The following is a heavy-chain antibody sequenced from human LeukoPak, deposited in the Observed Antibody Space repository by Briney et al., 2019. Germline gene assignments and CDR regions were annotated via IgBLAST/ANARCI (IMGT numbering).Heavy chain of an antibody. Sequence: GASVKVSCKASGGTFSSYAISWVRQAPGQGLEWMGGIIPIFGTANYAQKFQGRVTITADKSTSTAYMELSSLRSEDTAVYYCARSTATPYYYYYMDVWGKGTTVTVSS. CDR3: ARSTATPYYYYYMDV. D-gene: IGHD4-11*01. CDR1: GGTFSSYA. V-gene: IGHV1-69*06. CDR2: IIPIFGTA. J-gene: IGHJ6*03.